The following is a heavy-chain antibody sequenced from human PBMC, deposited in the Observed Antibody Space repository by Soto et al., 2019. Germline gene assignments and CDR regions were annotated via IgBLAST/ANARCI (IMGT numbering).Heavy chain of an antibody. Sequence: GGSLRPSCAASGFTFSSYAMHWVRQAPGKGLEWVAVISYDGSNKYYADSVKGRFTISRDNSKNTLYLQMNSLRAEDTAVYYCARDANPYDSSGYPDYWGQGTLVTVSS. CDR1: GFTFSSYA. CDR3: ARDANPYDSSGYPDY. V-gene: IGHV3-30-3*01. J-gene: IGHJ4*02. D-gene: IGHD3-22*01. CDR2: ISYDGSNK.